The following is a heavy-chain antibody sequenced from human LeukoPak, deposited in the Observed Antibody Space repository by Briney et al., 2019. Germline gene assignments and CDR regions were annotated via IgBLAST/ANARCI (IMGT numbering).Heavy chain of an antibody. V-gene: IGHV4-61*01. CDR1: GGSVSSVSYY. CDR3: ARRFDSSGYYYPNFDY. Sequence: SETLSLTCTVSGGSVSSVSYYWSWIRQPPGKGLEWIGYIWYSGSTDYNPSLKSRVTISVDTSKNQFSLKLSSVTAADTAVYYCARRFDSSGYYYPNFDYWGQGTLVTVSS. CDR2: IWYSGST. J-gene: IGHJ4*02. D-gene: IGHD3-22*01.